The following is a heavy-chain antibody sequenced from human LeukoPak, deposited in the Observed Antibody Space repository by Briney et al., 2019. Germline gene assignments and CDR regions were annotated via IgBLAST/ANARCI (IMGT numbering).Heavy chain of an antibody. CDR1: GLTFSSYP. V-gene: IGHV3-23*01. D-gene: IGHD3-10*01. J-gene: IGHJ4*02. CDR2: ISGGGGST. CDR3: AKGAYFSGSYGFAFDY. Sequence: GGSLRLSCAASGLTFSSYPMTWVRQAPGKGLEWVSAISGGGGSTHYADSVKGRFTISRDNSKNTLYLQMNSLRAEDTAVYFCAKGAYFSGSYGFAFDYWGQGTLVTVSS.